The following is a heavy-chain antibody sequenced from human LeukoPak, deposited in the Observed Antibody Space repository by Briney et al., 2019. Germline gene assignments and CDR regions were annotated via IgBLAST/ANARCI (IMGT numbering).Heavy chain of an antibody. Sequence: ASVKVSCKASGYTFTSYGISWVRQAPGQGLEWMGWISAYNGNTNYAQKLQGRVTMTTDTSTSTAYMELRSLRSDDTAVYYCARVPLTTVTTNWFDPWGQGTLVTVSS. V-gene: IGHV1-18*01. CDR3: ARVPLTTVTTNWFDP. D-gene: IGHD4-11*01. CDR1: GYTFTSYG. J-gene: IGHJ5*02. CDR2: ISAYNGNT.